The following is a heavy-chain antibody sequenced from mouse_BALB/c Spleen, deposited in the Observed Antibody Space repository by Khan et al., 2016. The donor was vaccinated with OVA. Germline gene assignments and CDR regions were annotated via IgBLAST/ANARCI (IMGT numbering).Heavy chain of an antibody. J-gene: IGHJ3*01. Sequence: EVELVESGGGSVKPGGSLKVSCAASGFTFSNYAMSWVRQTPEKRLEWVASISSGGSTYYPDSVKGRFSISRDNARNILYLQMSSLRSEDTAMYYCARDYWFVYWGQGTLVTVSA. CDR1: GFTFSNYA. CDR2: ISSGGST. CDR3: ARDYWFVY. V-gene: IGHV5-6-5*01.